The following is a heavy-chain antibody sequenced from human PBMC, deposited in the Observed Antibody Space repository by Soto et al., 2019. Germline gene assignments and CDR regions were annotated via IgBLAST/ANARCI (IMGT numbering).Heavy chain of an antibody. CDR2: INPNGGST. D-gene: IGHD6-25*01. V-gene: IGHV1-46*03. J-gene: IGHJ4*02. CDR1: GYTLTNFY. Sequence: QVQLVQSGAEVKKPGASVKVSCKASGYTLTNFYIHWVRQAPGQGLEWMGIINPNGGSTNYAHNIQGSVTITRATSTSPVYMDLPSLRSEDTAVYYFARALGSGDYWGRRTLVTVSP. CDR3: ARALGSGDY.